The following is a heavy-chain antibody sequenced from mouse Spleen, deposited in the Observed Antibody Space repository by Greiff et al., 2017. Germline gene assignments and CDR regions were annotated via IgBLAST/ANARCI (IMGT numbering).Heavy chain of an antibody. CDR3: ARQYGDYDAWFAY. Sequence: QVQLQQSGPGLVAPSQSLSITCTISGFSLTSYGVHWVRQPPGKGLEWLVVIWSDGSTTYNSALKSRLSISKDNSKSQVFLKVNSLQADDTAMYYCARQYGDYDAWFAYWGQGTLVTVSA. D-gene: IGHD2-13*01. J-gene: IGHJ3*01. CDR1: GFSLTSYG. CDR2: IWSDGST. V-gene: IGHV2-6-1*01.